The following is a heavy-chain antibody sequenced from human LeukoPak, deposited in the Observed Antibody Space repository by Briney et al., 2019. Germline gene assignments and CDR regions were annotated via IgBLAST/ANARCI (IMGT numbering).Heavy chain of an antibody. CDR3: ASRCSGGSCYSFDY. CDR1: GGSISGSSYY. CDR2: IYYSGST. J-gene: IGHJ4*02. Sequence: PSETLSLTCTVSGGSISGSSYYWGWIRQPPGKGLEWIGSIYYSGSTYYNPSLKSRVTISVDTSKNQFSLKLSSVTAADTAVYYSASRCSGGSCYSFDYWGQGTLVTVSS. V-gene: IGHV4-39*07. D-gene: IGHD2-15*01.